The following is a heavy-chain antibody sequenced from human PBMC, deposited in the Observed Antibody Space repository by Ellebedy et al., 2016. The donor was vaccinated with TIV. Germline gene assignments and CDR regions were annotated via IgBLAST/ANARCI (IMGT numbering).Heavy chain of an antibody. CDR2: IHADGKT. V-gene: IGHV3-23*03. D-gene: IGHD5-12*01. CDR3: VNRAWLEQ. CDR1: GFDFSSQS. Sequence: PGGSLRLSCVASGFDFSSQSMSWVRQAPGKGLEWVSVIHADGKTYYGDSVKGRFTLSRDNWRNTLHLQMNNLKVEDTAVYYCVNRAWLEQWGQGTRVTVSS. J-gene: IGHJ4*02.